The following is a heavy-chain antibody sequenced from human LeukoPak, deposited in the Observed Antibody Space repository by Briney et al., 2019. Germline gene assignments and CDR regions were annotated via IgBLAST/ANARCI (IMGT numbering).Heavy chain of an antibody. D-gene: IGHD2-8*02. Sequence: GGSLRLSCAASGFIFSTYAIHWVRQAPGEGLEWVAVISNDGSKKYFADSVKGRFTISRDNSKNTLYLQMNSLRADDTAVYYCARDRTGVFVRPLDIWGQGTMVTVSS. CDR2: ISNDGSKK. J-gene: IGHJ3*02. CDR3: ARDRTGVFVRPLDI. V-gene: IGHV3-30-3*01. CDR1: GFIFSTYA.